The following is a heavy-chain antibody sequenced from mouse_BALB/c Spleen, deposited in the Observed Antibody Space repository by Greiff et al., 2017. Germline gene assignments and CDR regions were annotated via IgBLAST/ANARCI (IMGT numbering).Heavy chain of an antibody. J-gene: IGHJ4*01. CDR1: GFTFSSYA. D-gene: IGHD2-1*01. V-gene: IGHV5-9-4*01. Sequence: DVMLVESGGGLVKPGGSLKLSCAASGFTFSSYAMSWVRQSPEKRLEWVAEISSGGSYTYYPDTVTGRFTISRDNAKNTLYLEMSSLRSEDTAMYYCARGGGNYDYAMDYWGQGTSVTVSS. CDR3: ARGGGNYDYAMDY. CDR2: ISSGGSYT.